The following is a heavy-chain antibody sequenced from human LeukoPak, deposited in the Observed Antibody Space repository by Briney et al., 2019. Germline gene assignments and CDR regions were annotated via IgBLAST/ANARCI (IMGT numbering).Heavy chain of an antibody. D-gene: IGHD5-18*01. J-gene: IGHJ4*02. Sequence: ASVKVSCKASGYTFTVYYMHWVRQAPGPGLEWMGWINPNSGGTNYAQKFQGRVTMTRDTSISTAYMELSRLRSDDTAVYYCARVAEGIQLWFPTYSIDYWGQGTLVTVSS. CDR1: GYTFTVYY. CDR3: ARVAEGIQLWFPTYSIDY. V-gene: IGHV1-2*02. CDR2: INPNSGGT.